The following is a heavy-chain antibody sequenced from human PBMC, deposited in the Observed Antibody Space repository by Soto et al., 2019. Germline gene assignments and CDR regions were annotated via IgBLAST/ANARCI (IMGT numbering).Heavy chain of an antibody. CDR2: IYSGGST. Sequence: GGSLRLSCAASGFTVSSNYMSWVRQAPGKGLEWVSVIYSGGSTYYADSVKGRLTISRDNSKNTVHLQMNSLRAEDTAVYYCARGWELPTYYGMDVWGPGTTVTVSS. V-gene: IGHV3-53*01. CDR1: GFTVSSNY. CDR3: ARGWELPTYYGMDV. D-gene: IGHD1-26*01. J-gene: IGHJ6*02.